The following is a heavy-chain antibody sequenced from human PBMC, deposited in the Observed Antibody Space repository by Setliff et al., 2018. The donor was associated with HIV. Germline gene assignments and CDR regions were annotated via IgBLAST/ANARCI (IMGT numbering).Heavy chain of an antibody. CDR2: ISSSSSTI. D-gene: IGHD6-19*01. Sequence: GGSLRLSCAASGFTLTTYSMNWVRQAPGKGLEWVSSISSSSSTIYYADSVKGRFTISRDNAKNSLYLQMNSLRAEDTALYYCAKGASGWSPDYWGQGTLVTVSS. CDR3: AKGASGWSPDY. V-gene: IGHV3-48*01. J-gene: IGHJ4*02. CDR1: GFTLTTYS.